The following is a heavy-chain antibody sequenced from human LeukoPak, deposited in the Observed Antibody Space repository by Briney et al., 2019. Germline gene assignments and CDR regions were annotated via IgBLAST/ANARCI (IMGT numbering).Heavy chain of an antibody. CDR3: ARGPHYDFWSGYSDY. J-gene: IGHJ4*02. V-gene: IGHV3-30*19. Sequence: GGSLRLSCAASGFTFSSYGMHWVRQAPGKGLEWVAVISYDGSNKYYADSVKGRFTISRDNSKNTLYLQMNSLRAEDTAVYYCARGPHYDFWSGYSDYWGQGTLVTVSS. CDR1: GFTFSSYG. D-gene: IGHD3-3*01. CDR2: ISYDGSNK.